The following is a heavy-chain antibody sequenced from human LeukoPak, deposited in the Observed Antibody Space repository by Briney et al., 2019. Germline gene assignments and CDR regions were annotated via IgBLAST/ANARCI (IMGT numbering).Heavy chain of an antibody. CDR2: ISCSGGST. V-gene: IGHV3-23*01. CDR3: AKGRIVDY. Sequence: LEWVSAISCSGGSTYYADSVKGRFTISRDNSKNTLYLQMNSLRAEDTAVYYCAKGRIVDYWGQGTLVTVSS. J-gene: IGHJ4*02.